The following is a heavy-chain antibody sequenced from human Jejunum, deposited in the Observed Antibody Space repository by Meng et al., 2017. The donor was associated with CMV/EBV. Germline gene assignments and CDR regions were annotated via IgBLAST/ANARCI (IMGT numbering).Heavy chain of an antibody. CDR1: GFTFGSYA. Sequence: GFTFGSYAMDGVRQAPGKGLEWVSVIYSGGVSTYDADSVKGRFTISRDNSKNTLYLQRNSLRAEDTAVYYCAKPKFYYDSFFFDYWGQGTLVTVSS. J-gene: IGHJ4*02. D-gene: IGHD3-22*01. CDR2: IYSGGVST. V-gene: IGHV3-23*03. CDR3: AKPKFYYDSFFFDY.